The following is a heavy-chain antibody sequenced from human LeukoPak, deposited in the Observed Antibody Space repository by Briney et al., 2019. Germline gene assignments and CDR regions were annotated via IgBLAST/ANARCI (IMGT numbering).Heavy chain of an antibody. CDR3: ARVPRVVVVRGDYSYMDV. CDR2: IYYSGSS. Sequence: SETLSLTCTVSGGSISSHYWSWIRQPPGKGLEWIGYIYYSGSSTYNPSLKSRVTISVDTSKNHFSLKLSSVTAADTAVYYCARVPRVVVVRGDYSYMDVWGKGPTVTVSS. J-gene: IGHJ6*03. V-gene: IGHV4-59*08. CDR1: GGSISSHY. D-gene: IGHD2-2*01.